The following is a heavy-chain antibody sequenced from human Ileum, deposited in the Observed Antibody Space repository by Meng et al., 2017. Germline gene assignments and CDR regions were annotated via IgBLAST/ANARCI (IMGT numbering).Heavy chain of an antibody. CDR3: ARSYGRGSFDV. J-gene: IGHJ3*01. Sequence: GESLKISCAASGFIFTTYWMSWVRQAPGKGLEWVANIKQDGSEKNYVDSVKGRFTISRDNAKNSVYLQMNSLRAEDTSVYYCARSYGRGSFDVWGQGTMVT. D-gene: IGHD3-16*01. V-gene: IGHV3-7*01. CDR2: IKQDGSEK. CDR1: GFIFTTYW.